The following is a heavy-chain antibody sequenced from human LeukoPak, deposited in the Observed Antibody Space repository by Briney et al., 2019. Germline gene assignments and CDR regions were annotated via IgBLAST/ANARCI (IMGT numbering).Heavy chain of an antibody. V-gene: IGHV3-74*01. D-gene: IGHD2-2*01. J-gene: IGHJ4*02. CDR3: ATWECSSISCTNDY. CDR1: GFTFSSYW. CDR2: INTDGSST. Sequence: GGSLRLSCVASGFTFSSYWMHWVRQAPGKGLVWVSRINTDGSSTRYADSVKGRFTISRDNAKNTLYLQMNSLRAEDTAVYYCATWECSSISCTNDYWGQGTLVTVSS.